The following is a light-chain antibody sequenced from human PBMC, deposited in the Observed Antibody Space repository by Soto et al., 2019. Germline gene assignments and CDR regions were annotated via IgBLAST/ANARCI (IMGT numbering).Light chain of an antibody. Sequence: EIVMTQSPATLSVSPGERATLSCRASQSVSSNLAWYQQKPGQAPRLLIYGASTRATGIPARFSGSGSGTEFTLTISSLQSEEFAVYYCQQYNNWPYTFGQGTQLEIK. CDR1: QSVSSN. CDR2: GAS. CDR3: QQYNNWPYT. J-gene: IGKJ2*01. V-gene: IGKV3-15*01.